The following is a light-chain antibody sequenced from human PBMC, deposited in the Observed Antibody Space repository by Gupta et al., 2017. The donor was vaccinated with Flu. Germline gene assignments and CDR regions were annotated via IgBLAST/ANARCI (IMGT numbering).Light chain of an antibody. J-gene: IGKJ4*01. V-gene: IGKV3-11*01. CDR1: ASVTSY. CDR3: QQRSNWPPLT. CDR2: DAA. Sequence: IVLTQYPATLSLSPGERPTLSCRASASVTSYLAWYQQKPRQAPRLLIYDAANSATGMPAMFSGSGSGTDVTLTISSREPEDFAVYYCQQRSNWPPLTFGGGTKVEIK.